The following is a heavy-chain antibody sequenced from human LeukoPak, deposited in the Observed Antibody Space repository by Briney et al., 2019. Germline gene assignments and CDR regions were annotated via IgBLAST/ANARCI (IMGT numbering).Heavy chain of an antibody. D-gene: IGHD3-22*01. J-gene: IGHJ4*02. CDR3: ARDVALSTNYYDSSGYYGFDY. CDR1: GGTFSSYA. V-gene: IGHV1-46*01. CDR2: INPSGGST. Sequence: ASVKVSCKASGGTFSSYAISWVRQAPGQGLEWMGIINPSGGSTSYAQKFQGRVTMTRDTSTSTVYMELSSLRSEDTAVYYCARDVALSTNYYDSSGYYGFDYWGQGTLVTVSS.